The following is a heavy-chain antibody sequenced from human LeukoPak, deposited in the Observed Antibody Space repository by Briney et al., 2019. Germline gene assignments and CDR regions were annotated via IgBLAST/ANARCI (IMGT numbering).Heavy chain of an antibody. V-gene: IGHV3-9*01. D-gene: IGHD1-1*01. CDR3: AKGNWIDY. J-gene: IGHJ4*02. CDR2: ISWNSGSI. Sequence: GGSLRLSCAASGFTFDDYAMHWVQQAPGKGLEWVSGISWNSGSIGYADSVKGRFTISRDNAKNSLYLQMNSLRVEDTALYYCAKGNWIDYWGQGTLVTVSS. CDR1: GFTFDDYA.